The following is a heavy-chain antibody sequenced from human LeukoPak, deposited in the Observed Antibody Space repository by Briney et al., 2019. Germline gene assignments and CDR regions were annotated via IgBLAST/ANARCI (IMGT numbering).Heavy chain of an antibody. D-gene: IGHD2-15*01. CDR3: ARGGGGSSHTPALDY. CDR1: GFTFTNYW. J-gene: IGHJ4*02. V-gene: IGHV3-74*01. CDR2: LPPDELDI. Sequence: QPGGSLRLSCAASGFTFTNYWMHWVRQAPGMGLVWVSRLPPDELDIIYADSVKGRFTVSRDNAKNTLYLQMNSLTAEDTAVYYCARGGGGSSHTPALDYWGQGTLVTVSS.